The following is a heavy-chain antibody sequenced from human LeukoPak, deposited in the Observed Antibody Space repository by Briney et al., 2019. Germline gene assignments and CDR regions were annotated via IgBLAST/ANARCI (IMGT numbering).Heavy chain of an antibody. CDR2: IKQDGSEK. V-gene: IGHV3-7*01. CDR1: GFTFSSYW. J-gene: IGHJ6*03. CDR3: ARRGIQLWSLYYYMDV. Sequence: GGSLRLSCAASGFTFSSYWMSWVRQAPGKGLEWVANIKQDGSEKYYVDSVKGRFTISRDNAKNSLYLQMNSLRAEDTAVYYCARRGIQLWSLYYYMDVWGKGTTVTVSS. D-gene: IGHD5-18*01.